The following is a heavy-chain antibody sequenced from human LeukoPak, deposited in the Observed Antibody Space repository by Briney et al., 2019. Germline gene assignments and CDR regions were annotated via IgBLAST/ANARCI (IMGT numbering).Heavy chain of an antibody. J-gene: IGHJ1*01. V-gene: IGHV1-2*02. CDR3: ARDGYCRGSSCPFQH. Sequence: ASVKVSCKASGGTFSSYAISWVRQAPGQGLEWMGWINPNSGATGHAQKFQGRVTMTRDTSISTSYMEVTGLRSDDTAVYFCARDGYCRGSSCPFQHWGQGTMVTVSS. CDR1: GGTFSSYA. D-gene: IGHD2-2*03. CDR2: INPNSGAT.